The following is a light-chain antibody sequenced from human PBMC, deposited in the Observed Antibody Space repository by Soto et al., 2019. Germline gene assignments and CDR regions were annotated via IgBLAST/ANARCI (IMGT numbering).Light chain of an antibody. CDR1: QSIISSY. CDR3: QQYATPPGT. J-gene: IGKJ1*01. V-gene: IGKV3-20*01. CDR2: GAS. Sequence: EMMLTQSPGTLSLSPGEGATLSCRASQSIISSYLAWYQQKPGQAPRLLIYGASSRATGIPDRFSGSGSGTDFSRTISRLEPEDFAVYYCQQYATPPGTFGNGTKVEIK.